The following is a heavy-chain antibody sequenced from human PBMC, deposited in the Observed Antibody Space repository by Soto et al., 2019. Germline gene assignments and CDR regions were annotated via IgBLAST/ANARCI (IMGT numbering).Heavy chain of an antibody. V-gene: IGHV1-69*13. J-gene: IGHJ1*01. Sequence: SVKVSCKASGGTFSSYAISWVRQAPGQGLEWMGGIIPIFGTANYAQKFQGRVTITADESTSTAYMELSSLRSEDTAVYYCASFVQGRWELPVEYFQHWGQGTLVTVSS. CDR1: GGTFSSYA. D-gene: IGHD1-26*01. CDR2: IIPIFGTA. CDR3: ASFVQGRWELPVEYFQH.